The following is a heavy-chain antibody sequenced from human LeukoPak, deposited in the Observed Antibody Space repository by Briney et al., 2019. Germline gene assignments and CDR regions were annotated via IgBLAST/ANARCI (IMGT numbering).Heavy chain of an antibody. V-gene: IGHV1-2*02. D-gene: IGHD6-6*01. J-gene: IGHJ4*02. Sequence: ASVKVSYKASGYTFTGYYMHWVRQAPGQGLEWMGWINPNSGGTNYAQKFQGRVTMTRDTSISTAYMELSRLRSDDTAVYYCARSRGAARPEVAVFIDYWGQGTLVTVSS. CDR1: GYTFTGYY. CDR2: INPNSGGT. CDR3: ARSRGAARPEVAVFIDY.